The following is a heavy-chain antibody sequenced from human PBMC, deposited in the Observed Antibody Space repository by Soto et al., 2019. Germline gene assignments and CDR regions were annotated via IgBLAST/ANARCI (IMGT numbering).Heavy chain of an antibody. CDR1: GFTFSSYA. CDR2: ISGSGGST. J-gene: IGHJ5*02. D-gene: IGHD5-12*01. Sequence: PGGSLRLSCAASGFTFSSYAMSWVRQAPGKGLVWVSAISGSGGSTYYADSVKGRFTISRDNSKNTLYLQMNSLRAEDTAVYYCAKVPTKGYSGYDSFDPWGQGTLVTVSS. CDR3: AKVPTKGYSGYDSFDP. V-gene: IGHV3-23*01.